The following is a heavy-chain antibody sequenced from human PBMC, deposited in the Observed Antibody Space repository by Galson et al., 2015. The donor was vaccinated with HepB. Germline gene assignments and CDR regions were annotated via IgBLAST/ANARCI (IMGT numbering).Heavy chain of an antibody. CDR2: ISSNGGST. Sequence: SLRLSCAASGFTFSTYAMHWVRQAPGKGLEYVSAISSNGGSTYYADSVKGRFTISRDNSKNTLYLQMSSMRAEDTAVYYCVKGTVTTVTTRGSRWDYWGQGTLVTVSS. V-gene: IGHV3-64D*06. CDR3: VKGTVTTVTTRGSRWDY. CDR1: GFTFSTYA. J-gene: IGHJ4*02. D-gene: IGHD4-11*01.